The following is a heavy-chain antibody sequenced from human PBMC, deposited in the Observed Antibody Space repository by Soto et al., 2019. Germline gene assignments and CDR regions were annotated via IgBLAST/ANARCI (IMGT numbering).Heavy chain of an antibody. V-gene: IGHV4-30-4*01. CDR1: GGSISSGDYY. J-gene: IGHJ5*02. CDR3: AREGEYGDDVAWFDP. CDR2: IYYSGST. Sequence: QVQLQESGPGLVKPSQTLSLTCTVSGGSISSGDYYWSWIRQPPGKGLEWIGYIYYSGSTYYNPSLKSRVTISVDTSKNQFSLKLSSVTAADTAVYYCAREGEYGDDVAWFDPWGQGTLVTVSS. D-gene: IGHD4-17*01.